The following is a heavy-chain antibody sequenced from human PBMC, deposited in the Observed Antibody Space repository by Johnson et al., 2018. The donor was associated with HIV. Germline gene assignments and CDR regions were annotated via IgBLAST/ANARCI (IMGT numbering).Heavy chain of an antibody. J-gene: IGHJ3*01. CDR3: ARAPYNWNLGLFDAFDV. V-gene: IGHV3-7*01. Sequence: EVQLVESGGGVVQPGRSLRLSCAASGFTFSSYGMHWVRQAPGKGLEWVANIKQDGSEKYYVDSVKGRFTFSRDNAKNSLYLQMNSLRAEDTAVYYCARAPYNWNLGLFDAFDVWGQGTKVTVSA. D-gene: IGHD1-7*01. CDR1: GFTFSSYG. CDR2: IKQDGSEK.